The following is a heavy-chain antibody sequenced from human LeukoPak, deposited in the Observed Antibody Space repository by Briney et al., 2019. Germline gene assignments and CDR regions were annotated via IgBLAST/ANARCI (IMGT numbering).Heavy chain of an antibody. J-gene: IGHJ4*02. CDR1: GFRVIDYS. V-gene: IGHV3-11*05. CDR3: ARERRGSYYAFES. CDR2: VMSGRGST. D-gene: IGHD3-16*01. Sequence: GGSLRLSRAASGFRVIDYSISWIRQSPGKGPEWISYVMSGRGSTNYADSVKGRFTISMDNAKNSVALQLDGLRADDTAVYFCARERRGSYYAFESWGQGTLVTVSS.